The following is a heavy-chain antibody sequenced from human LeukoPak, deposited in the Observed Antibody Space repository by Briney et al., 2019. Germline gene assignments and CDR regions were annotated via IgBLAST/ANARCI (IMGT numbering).Heavy chain of an antibody. J-gene: IGHJ4*02. V-gene: IGHV1-2*02. Sequence: ASVKVSCKGSGYTFTDYYMHWVRQAPGQGLEWMGLINPNSGGTNYAQKFQGRVTMIRDTSISTAYMELSRLRSDDTAVYYCAREGSGWYGHYFDYWGQGTLVTVSS. D-gene: IGHD6-19*01. CDR3: AREGSGWYGHYFDY. CDR1: GYTFTDYY. CDR2: INPNSGGT.